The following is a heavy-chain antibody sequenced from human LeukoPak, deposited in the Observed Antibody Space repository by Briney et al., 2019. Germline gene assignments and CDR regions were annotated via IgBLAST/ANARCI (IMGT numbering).Heavy chain of an antibody. Sequence: SETLSLTCTVSGGSISSTSYYWDWIRQPPGKGLEWIGTIYYSGSTYYNPSLKSRVTISVDTSKNQFSLKLSSVTAADTAVYYCARRRRPVLRYFDWLLSSFDYWGQGTLVTVSS. CDR2: IYYSGST. CDR1: GGSISSTSYY. CDR3: ARRRRPVLRYFDWLLSSFDY. D-gene: IGHD3-9*01. V-gene: IGHV4-39*07. J-gene: IGHJ4*02.